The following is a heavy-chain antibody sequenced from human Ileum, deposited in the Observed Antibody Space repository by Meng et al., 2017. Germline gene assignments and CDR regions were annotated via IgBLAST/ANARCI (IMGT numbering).Heavy chain of an antibody. V-gene: IGHV3-23*01. CDR2: LSGSGRSP. D-gene: IGHD6-13*01. CDR1: EFYFANFA. Sequence: EVQLLQSGGGLVQPGGSLTLSCVASEFYFANFAMTLVRQAPGKGLEWVSSLSGSGRSPYYADSVKGRFTISRDNSKNTVYLHMTSLRVEDTALYFCAKDFSVVPAACDHWGQGTLVTVSS. CDR3: AKDFSVVPAACDH. J-gene: IGHJ4*02.